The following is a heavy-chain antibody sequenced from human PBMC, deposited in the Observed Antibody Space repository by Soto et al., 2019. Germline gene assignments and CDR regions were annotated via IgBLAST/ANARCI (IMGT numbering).Heavy chain of an antibody. CDR3: AGARYDFWSGYHYGMAV. CDR1: GYTFTSYG. V-gene: IGHV1-18*04. CDR2: ISAYNGNT. J-gene: IGHJ6*02. D-gene: IGHD3-3*01. Sequence: ASVKVSCKASGYTFTSYGISWVRQAPVQVLEWMVCISAYNGNTNYAQKLQGRVTMTTDTSTSTAYMELRSLRSDDTAVYYCAGARYDFWSGYHYGMAVWGQGTTVTVSS.